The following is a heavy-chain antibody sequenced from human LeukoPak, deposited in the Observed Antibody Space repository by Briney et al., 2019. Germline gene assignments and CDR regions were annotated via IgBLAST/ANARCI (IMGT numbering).Heavy chain of an antibody. D-gene: IGHD2-2*01. CDR2: IKSKTDGGTT. CDR1: GFTFSSYA. J-gene: IGHJ4*02. V-gene: IGHV3-15*01. CDR3: TMYQLPQDY. Sequence: GGSLRLSCAASGFTFSSYAMSWVRQAPGKGLEWVGRIKSKTDGGTTDYAAPVKGRFTISRDDSKNTLYLQMNSLKTEDTAVYYCTMYQLPQDYWGQGTLVTVSS.